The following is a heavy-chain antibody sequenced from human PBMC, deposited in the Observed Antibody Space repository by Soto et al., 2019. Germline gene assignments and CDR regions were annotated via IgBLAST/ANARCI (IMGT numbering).Heavy chain of an antibody. J-gene: IGHJ6*02. V-gene: IGHV3-23*01. CDR2: ISGSCGST. Sequence: EVQLLESGGGLVQPGGSLRLSCAASGFTFSSYVMSWVRQAPGKGLEWVSAISGSCGSTYYADSVKGRFTISREHSKNTLYLQMNSVRAEDTAVYYCTKELRIVVVPAEISYYYYGMHLWGQETTVTVSS. CDR1: GFTFSSYV. D-gene: IGHD2-2*01. CDR3: TKELRIVVVPAEISYYYYGMHL.